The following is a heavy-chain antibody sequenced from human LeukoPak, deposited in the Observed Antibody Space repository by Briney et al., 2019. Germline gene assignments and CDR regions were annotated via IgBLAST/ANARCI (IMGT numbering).Heavy chain of an antibody. CDR1: GLHFGGTA. V-gene: IGHV3-23*01. CDR3: AKDGAQYSSGPECDP. Sequence: GGSLRLSCAASGLHFGGTAMSWVRQAPGKGLEWVSAISHDGVNAYYADSVKGRFTISRDNSKKTVSLEMSSLTAADTGVYYCAKDGAQYSSGPECDPRGQGALVTVSP. D-gene: IGHD6-19*01. J-gene: IGHJ5*02. CDR2: ISHDGVNA.